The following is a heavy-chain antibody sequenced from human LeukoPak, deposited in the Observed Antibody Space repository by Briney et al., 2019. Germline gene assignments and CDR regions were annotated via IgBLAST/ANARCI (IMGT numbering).Heavy chain of an antibody. V-gene: IGHV3-53*01. CDR1: GFTVSSNY. D-gene: IGHD3-22*01. Sequence: GGSLRLSCAASGFTVSSNYMSWVRQAPGKGLEWVSVIYSGGSTYYADSVKGRFTISRDNSKNTLYLQMNSLRAEDTAVYYCAREYPYYYDSSGYYDYWGQGTLVTVSS. CDR3: AREYPYYYDSSGYYDY. CDR2: IYSGGST. J-gene: IGHJ4*02.